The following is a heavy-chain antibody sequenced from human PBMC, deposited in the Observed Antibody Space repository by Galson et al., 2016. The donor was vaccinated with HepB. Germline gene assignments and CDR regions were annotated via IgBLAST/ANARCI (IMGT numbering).Heavy chain of an antibody. CDR1: GFTLSSYG. D-gene: IGHD3-9*01. CDR2: IWYDGSKK. Sequence: SLRLSCAASGFTLSSYGMHWVRQAPGKGLEWVAHIWYDGSKKYYADSVKGRFTISRDNSKNTLYLKMNSLRAEDTAVYSCVKVDGPGRLAGYYDHWGQGNLVTVSP. J-gene: IGHJ5*02. V-gene: IGHV3-33*06. CDR3: VKVDGPGRLAGYYDH.